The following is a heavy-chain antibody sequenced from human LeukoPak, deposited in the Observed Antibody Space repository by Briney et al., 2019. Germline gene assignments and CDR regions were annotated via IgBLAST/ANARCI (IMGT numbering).Heavy chain of an antibody. CDR2: IYYSGSS. D-gene: IGHD5-18*01. CDR1: GGSISSSGYY. J-gene: IGHJ4*02. Sequence: SETLSLTCSVSGGSISSSGYYWGWIRQPPGKGLEWIGSIYYSGSSYYKSSLRSRVTISVDTSKNQVSLKVSSVTAADTAVYYCVRLRGYSSGNIGYWGQGTLVTVSS. CDR3: VRLRGYSSGNIGY. V-gene: IGHV4-39*01.